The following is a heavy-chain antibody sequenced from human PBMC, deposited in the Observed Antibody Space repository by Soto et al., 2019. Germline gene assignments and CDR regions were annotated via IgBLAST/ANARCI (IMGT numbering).Heavy chain of an antibody. D-gene: IGHD1-26*01. V-gene: IGHV1-2*02. J-gene: IGHJ4*02. CDR3: ARVMDTGTYYGGDY. CDR1: GYTFTGYY. Sequence: QVQLVQSGAEVQKPGASVKVSCKASGYTFTGYYMHWERQAPGQGLEWMGWINPDSGATNYAQKFQGRVTMTRDTSISTAYMEVSSLRSDDTAVYYCARVMDTGTYYGGDYWGQGTLVTVSS. CDR2: INPDSGAT.